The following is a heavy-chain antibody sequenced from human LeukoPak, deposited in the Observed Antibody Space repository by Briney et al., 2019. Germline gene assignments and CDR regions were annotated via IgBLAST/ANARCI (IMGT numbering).Heavy chain of an antibody. D-gene: IGHD4-17*01. CDR1: GFTFDDYA. CDR3: VRGGPTGFDH. V-gene: IGHV3-9*01. Sequence: PGGSLRLSCAASGFTFDDYAMHWVRQAPGKGLEWVSGISWNSGSIGYADSVKGRFTISRENARSSLYLQMNSLRAGDTAVYYCVRGGPTGFDHWGQGTLVTVSS. CDR2: ISWNSGSI. J-gene: IGHJ4*02.